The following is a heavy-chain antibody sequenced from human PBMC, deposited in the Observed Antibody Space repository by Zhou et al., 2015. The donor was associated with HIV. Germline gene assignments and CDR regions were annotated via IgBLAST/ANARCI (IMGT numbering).Heavy chain of an antibody. CDR3: ARGLPFDDFWSGYSTVFDY. CDR2: ISRSSSYI. Sequence: EVQLVESGGGLIQPGGSLRLSCAASGFTFTTYSMNWVRQAPGKGLEWVSSISRSSSYIYYADSVKGRLTISRDNAKNSLYLQMSSLRAEDTAVYYCARGLPFDDFWSGYSTVFDYWGQGTLVTVSS. J-gene: IGHJ4*02. CDR1: GFTFTTYS. D-gene: IGHD3-3*01. V-gene: IGHV3-21*01.